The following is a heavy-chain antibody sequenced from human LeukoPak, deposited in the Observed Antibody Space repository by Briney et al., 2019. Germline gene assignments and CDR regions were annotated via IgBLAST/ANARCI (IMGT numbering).Heavy chain of an antibody. Sequence: SETLSLTCAVYGGSFSGYYWSWIRQPPGKGLEWIGEINHSGSTNYNPSLKSRVTISMDTSKNQFSLKLSSVTAADTAVYYCARNAYLGSGRVYYYYYYYMDVWDKGTTVTVSS. CDR1: GGSFSGYY. CDR2: INHSGST. J-gene: IGHJ6*03. D-gene: IGHD3-10*01. V-gene: IGHV4-34*01. CDR3: ARNAYLGSGRVYYYYYYYMDV.